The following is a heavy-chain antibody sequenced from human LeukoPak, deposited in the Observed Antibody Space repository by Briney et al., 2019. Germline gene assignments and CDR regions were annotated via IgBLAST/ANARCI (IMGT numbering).Heavy chain of an antibody. J-gene: IGHJ4*02. CDR3: AREGGLGIQLWFAIDY. D-gene: IGHD5-18*01. Sequence: PGGSLRLSCAASGFTFSTYAMSWVRQAPGKGLEWVAVISYDGSSKYYADSVKGRFTISRDNSKNTLYLQMNSLRAEDTAVYYCAREGGLGIQLWFAIDYWGQGTLVTVSS. V-gene: IGHV3-30-3*01. CDR1: GFTFSTYA. CDR2: ISYDGSSK.